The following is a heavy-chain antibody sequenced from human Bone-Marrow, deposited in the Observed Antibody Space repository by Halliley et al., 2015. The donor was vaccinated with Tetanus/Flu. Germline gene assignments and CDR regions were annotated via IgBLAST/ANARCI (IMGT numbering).Heavy chain of an antibody. D-gene: IGHD3-3*01. V-gene: IGHV3-7*03. CDR3: ASSGPIFGGVNEHYYYGMDV. J-gene: IGHJ6*02. CDR2: IKQDGSEK. CDR1: GFTFSDYW. Sequence: SLRLSCVASGFTFSDYWMSWVRQAPGKGLEWVANIKQDGSEKYYVDSVKGRFTISRDNAKNSLYLQMNSLRAEDTAVYYCASSGPIFGGVNEHYYYGMDVWGQGTTVPVSS.